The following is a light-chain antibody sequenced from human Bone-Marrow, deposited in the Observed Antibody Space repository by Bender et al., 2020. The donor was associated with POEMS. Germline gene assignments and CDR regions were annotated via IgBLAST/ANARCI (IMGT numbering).Light chain of an antibody. CDR1: TSNIGSSP. V-gene: IGLV1-44*01. CDR2: SNN. J-gene: IGLJ3*02. Sequence: QSVLTQPPSVSGAPGQKVTIYCSGSTSNIGSSPVNWYHQVPGSAPKLLIHSNNRRPLGVSDRFSGSKSGTSASLAISGLQSDDEGDYYCAAWDDGLNAHWVFGGGTKLTVL. CDR3: AAWDDGLNAHWV.